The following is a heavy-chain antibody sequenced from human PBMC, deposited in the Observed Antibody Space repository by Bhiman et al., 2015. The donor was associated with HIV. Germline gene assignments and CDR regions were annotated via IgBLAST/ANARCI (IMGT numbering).Heavy chain of an antibody. CDR2: ISGSGYST. D-gene: IGHD2-15*01. CDR1: GFSFSSYA. J-gene: IGHJ4*02. V-gene: IGHV3-23*01. Sequence: EVQLLESGGGLVQPGGSLRLSCAGSGFSFSSYALSWVRQAPGKGLEWVSTISGSGYSTYYADSVKGRFTISRDNSKNTLYLQMNSLRAEDTAVYYCAKGGILFPFDYWGQGTLVTVSS. CDR3: AKGGILFPFDY.